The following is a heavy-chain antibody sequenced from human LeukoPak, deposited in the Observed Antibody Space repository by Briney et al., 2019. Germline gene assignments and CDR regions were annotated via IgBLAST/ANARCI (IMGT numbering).Heavy chain of an antibody. D-gene: IGHD4-23*01. CDR3: ARVSPGGNSDNWFDP. J-gene: IGHJ5*02. V-gene: IGHV3-21*01. CDR2: ISSSSSYI. Sequence: GGSLRLSCAASGFTFSSYSMNWVRQAPGKGLEWVSSISSSSSYIYYADSVKGRFTISRDNAKNSLYLQMNSLRAEDTAVYYCARVSPGGNSDNWFDPWGQGTLVTVSS. CDR1: GFTFSSYS.